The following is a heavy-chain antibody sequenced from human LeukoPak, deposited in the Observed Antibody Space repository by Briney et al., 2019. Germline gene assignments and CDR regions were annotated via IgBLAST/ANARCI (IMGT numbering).Heavy chain of an antibody. CDR1: GYSISSGYF. Sequence: MPSETLSLTCTVSGYSISSGYFWGWIRQPPGKGLEWIGTIYHSGSTYYNASLESRVTISVDMSKNQFSLKLSSVTAADTAVYYCARYSGYDYYFDYWGQGTLVTVSS. CDR3: ARYSGYDYYFDY. V-gene: IGHV4-38-2*02. J-gene: IGHJ4*02. CDR2: IYHSGST. D-gene: IGHD5-12*01.